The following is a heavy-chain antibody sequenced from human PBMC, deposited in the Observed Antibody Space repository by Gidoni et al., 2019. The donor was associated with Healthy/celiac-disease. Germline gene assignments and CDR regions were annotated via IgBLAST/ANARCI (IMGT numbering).Heavy chain of an antibody. J-gene: IGHJ3*02. CDR3: ARAGLELRYFDWLSQMGGAFDI. D-gene: IGHD3-9*01. CDR2: IYYSGST. V-gene: IGHV4-31*03. Sequence: QVQLQESGPGLVKPSQTLSLTCTVSGGSISSGGYYWSWIRQHPGKGLEWIGYIYYSGSTYYNPSLKSRVTISVDTSKNQFSLKLSSVTAADTAVYYCARAGLELRYFDWLSQMGGAFDIWGQGTMVTVSS. CDR1: GGSISSGGYY.